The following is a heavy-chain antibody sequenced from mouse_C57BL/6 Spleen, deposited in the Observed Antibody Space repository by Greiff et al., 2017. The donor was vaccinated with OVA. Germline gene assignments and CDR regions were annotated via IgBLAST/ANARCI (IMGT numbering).Heavy chain of an antibody. V-gene: IGHV8-12*01. D-gene: IGHD1-1*01. CDR1: GFSLSTSGMG. Sequence: QVTLKVSGPGILQSSQTLSLPCSFSGFSLSTSGMGVSWIRQPSGKGLEWLAHIYWDDDKRYNPSLQSRLTISKDTSRNQVFLKITSVDTADTATYYCARSPHYYGSSYGYFDVWGTGTTVTVSS. CDR2: IYWDDDK. J-gene: IGHJ1*03. CDR3: ARSPHYYGSSYGYFDV.